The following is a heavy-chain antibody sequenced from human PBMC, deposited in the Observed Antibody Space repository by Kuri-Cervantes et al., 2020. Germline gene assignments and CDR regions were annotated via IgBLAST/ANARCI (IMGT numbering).Heavy chain of an antibody. CDR2: INAGNGNT. V-gene: IGHV1-3*01. Sequence: ASVKVSCKASGYTFTSYAMHWVRQAPGQRLEWMGWINAGNGNTKYSQEFQGRVTITRDTSASTAYMELSSLRSEDTAVYYCARAHVAGFLDWFDPWGQGTLVTVSS. J-gene: IGHJ5*02. D-gene: IGHD6-19*01. CDR1: GYTFTSYA. CDR3: ARAHVAGFLDWFDP.